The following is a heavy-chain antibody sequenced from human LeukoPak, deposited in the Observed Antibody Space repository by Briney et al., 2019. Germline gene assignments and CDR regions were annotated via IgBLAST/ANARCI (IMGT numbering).Heavy chain of an antibody. CDR2: ISSSSSYI. V-gene: IGHV3-21*01. D-gene: IGHD6-13*01. J-gene: IGHJ4*02. CDR3: ARVRSSWYPPHDFHY. CDR1: GFTFSSYS. Sequence: PGGSLRLSCAASGFTFSSYSMNWVRQAPGKGLEWVSSISSSSSYIYYADSVKGRFTISRDNAKNSLYLQMNSLRAEDTAVYYCARVRSSWYPPHDFHYWGQGTLVTVSS.